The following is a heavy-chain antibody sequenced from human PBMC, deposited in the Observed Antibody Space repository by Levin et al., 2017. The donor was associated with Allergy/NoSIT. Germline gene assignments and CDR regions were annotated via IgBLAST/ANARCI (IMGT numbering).Heavy chain of an antibody. CDR1: GGSINIGRYY. CDR3: ARHDWGYRGYDVAVPVNHFDF. CDR2: INYSETV. Sequence: SQTLSLTCTVSGGSINIGRYYWGWIRQAPGKGLEWIGSINYSETVFQNPSLKSRVTISADTSKNHFSLILTSVTAADTVVYYVARHDWGYRGYDVAVPVNHFDFWGQGTLVTVSS. J-gene: IGHJ4*02. D-gene: IGHD5-12*01. V-gene: IGHV4-39*01.